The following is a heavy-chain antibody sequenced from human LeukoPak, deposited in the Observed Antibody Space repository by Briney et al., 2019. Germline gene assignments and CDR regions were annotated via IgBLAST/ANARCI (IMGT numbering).Heavy chain of an antibody. Sequence: SETLSLTCTVSGGSISSNNYYWGWIRQPPGKGLEWIGTIYYSGSTYYNPSLKSRVTISVDTSKNQFSPKLSSVTAADTAVYYCARQGSGNYLSPVNYWGQGTLVTVSS. CDR3: ARQGSGNYLSPVNY. V-gene: IGHV4-39*01. D-gene: IGHD1-26*01. J-gene: IGHJ4*02. CDR1: GGSISSNNYY. CDR2: IYYSGST.